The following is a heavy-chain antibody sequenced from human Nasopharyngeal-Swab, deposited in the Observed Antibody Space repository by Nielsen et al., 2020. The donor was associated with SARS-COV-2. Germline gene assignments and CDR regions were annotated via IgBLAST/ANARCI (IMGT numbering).Heavy chain of an antibody. J-gene: IGHJ3*02. CDR1: GGSVSSGSYY. V-gene: IGHV4-61*01. CDR2: IYYSGST. CDR3: ARGGIITPDAFDI. Sequence: LSCTVSGGSVSSGSYYWSWIRQPPGKGLEWIGYIYYSGSTNYNPSLKSRVTISVDTSKNQFSLKLSSVTAADTAVYYCARGGIITPDAFDIWGQGTMVTVSS. D-gene: IGHD1-14*01.